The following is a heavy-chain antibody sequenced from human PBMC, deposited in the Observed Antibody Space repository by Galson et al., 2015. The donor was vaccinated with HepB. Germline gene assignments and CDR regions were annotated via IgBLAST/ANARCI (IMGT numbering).Heavy chain of an antibody. D-gene: IGHD3-9*01. Sequence: SLRLSCAASGFTFSSYAIHWVRQTPGRGLEWVAVITYDGRGKYYGDSVKGRFTISRDSSKNTLYLQMNSLRDEDTAVYYCARDVAHEDILGAFDTWGQGTMVTVSS. J-gene: IGHJ3*02. CDR2: ITYDGRGK. V-gene: IGHV3-30*04. CDR3: ARDVAHEDILGAFDT. CDR1: GFTFSSYA.